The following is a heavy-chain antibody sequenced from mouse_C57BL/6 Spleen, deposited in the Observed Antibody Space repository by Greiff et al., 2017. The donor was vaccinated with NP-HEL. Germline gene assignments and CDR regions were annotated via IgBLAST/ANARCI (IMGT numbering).Heavy chain of an antibody. CDR2: INPNNGGT. J-gene: IGHJ4*01. CDR3: ARSPIYYDYDGGAMDY. D-gene: IGHD2-4*01. CDR1: GYTFTDYY. Sequence: EVQLQQSGPELVKPGASVKISCKASGYTFTDYYMNWVKQSHGKSLEWIGDINPNNGGTSYNQKFKGKATLTVDKSSSTAYMELRSLTSEDSAVYYCARSPIYYDYDGGAMDYWGQGTSVTVSS. V-gene: IGHV1-26*01.